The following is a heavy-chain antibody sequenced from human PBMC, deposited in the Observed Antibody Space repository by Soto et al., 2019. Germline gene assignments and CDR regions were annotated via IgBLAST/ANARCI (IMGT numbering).Heavy chain of an antibody. J-gene: IGHJ5*02. CDR2: IYYSGST. CDR1: GGSISSSGYY. V-gene: IGHV4-31*03. D-gene: IGHD3-22*01. Sequence: QVQLQESGPGLVKPSQTLSLTCTVSGGSISSSGYYWSWIRQHPGKGLEWIGYIYYSGSTYYNPSLKSRLTFSVEASKNQFSLILRSVTAADTAVYYCARTSGYDSSGYYCFDPWGQGTLVTVSS. CDR3: ARTSGYDSSGYYCFDP.